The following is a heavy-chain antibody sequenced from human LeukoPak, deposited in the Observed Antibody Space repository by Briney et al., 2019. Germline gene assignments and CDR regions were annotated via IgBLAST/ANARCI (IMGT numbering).Heavy chain of an antibody. D-gene: IGHD3-3*01. Sequence: SETLSLTCTVSGGSISSYYWSWIRQPPGKGLEWIGYIYYSGSTNYNPSLKSRVTISADTSKSQFSLKLSSVTAADTAVYYCARERYDFWSGFPTDYYYYGMDVWGQGTTVTVSS. J-gene: IGHJ6*02. CDR1: GGSISSYY. CDR2: IYYSGST. V-gene: IGHV4-59*01. CDR3: ARERYDFWSGFPTDYYYYGMDV.